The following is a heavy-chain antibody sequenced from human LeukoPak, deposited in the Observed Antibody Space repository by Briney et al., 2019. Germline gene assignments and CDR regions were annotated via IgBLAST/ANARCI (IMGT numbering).Heavy chain of an antibody. CDR1: GFSFSDYY. Sequence: GGSLRLSCAASGFSFSDYYMNWIPQAPGKGLEWVSYSSSSGSSTYYADSVKGRFTISRDYAKNALFLQMNSLRAEDTAVYYCAAAPNTTPGSLGHWGQGTLVTVSS. D-gene: IGHD6-25*01. J-gene: IGHJ4*02. CDR2: SSSSGSST. CDR3: AAAPNTTPGSLGH. V-gene: IGHV3-11*01.